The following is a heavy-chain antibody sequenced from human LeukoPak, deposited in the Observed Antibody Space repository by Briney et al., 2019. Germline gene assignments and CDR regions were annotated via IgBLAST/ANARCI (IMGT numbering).Heavy chain of an antibody. Sequence: GGSLRLSCAASGFTFRSYWMSWVRQAPGKGLEWVANIKQDGSEKYYVDSVKGRFTISRDNAKNSLYLQMNSLRAEDTAVYYCARDLGSSPGGDAFDIWGQGTMVTVSS. J-gene: IGHJ3*02. CDR2: IKQDGSEK. CDR3: ARDLGSSPGGDAFDI. CDR1: GFTFRSYW. D-gene: IGHD6-13*01. V-gene: IGHV3-7*01.